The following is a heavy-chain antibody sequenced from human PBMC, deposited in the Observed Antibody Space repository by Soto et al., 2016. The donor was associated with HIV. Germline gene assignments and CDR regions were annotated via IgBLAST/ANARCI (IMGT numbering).Heavy chain of an antibody. CDR3: ASRGNGHDPYYYYGMDV. Sequence: QVQLVQSGAEVKKPGASVKVSCKASGYIFTSYNMHWVRQAPGQGLEWMGIINPSGGSTSYAQKFQGRVTMTRDTSTSTVYMELSSLRSEDTAVYYCASRGNGHDPYYYYGMDVWGQGTTVTVSS. V-gene: IGHV1-46*03. J-gene: IGHJ6*02. CDR2: INPSGGST. D-gene: IGHD5-12*01. CDR1: GYIFTSYN.